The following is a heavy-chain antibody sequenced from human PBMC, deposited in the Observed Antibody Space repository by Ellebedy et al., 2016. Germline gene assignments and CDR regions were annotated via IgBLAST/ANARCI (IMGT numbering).Heavy chain of an antibody. CDR3: VLLGAPYYYYGMDV. J-gene: IGHJ6*02. V-gene: IGHV1-18*04. D-gene: IGHD3-16*01. CDR1: GYTFTSYG. CDR2: ISAYNGNT. Sequence: ASVKVSCKASGYTFTSYGISWVRQAPGQGLEWMGWISAYNGNTNYAQKLQGRVTMTTDTSTSTAYMELRSLRSDDTAVYYFVLLGAPYYYYGMDVWGQGTTVTVSS.